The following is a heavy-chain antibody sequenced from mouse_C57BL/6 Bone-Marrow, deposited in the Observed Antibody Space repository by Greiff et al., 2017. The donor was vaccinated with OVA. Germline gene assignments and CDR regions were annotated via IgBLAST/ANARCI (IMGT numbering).Heavy chain of an antibody. Sequence: QVQLQQSGAELVRPGTSVKVSCKASGYAFTNYLIEWVKQRPGQGLERIGVINPGSGGTNYNEKFKGKATLTADKSSSTAYMQLSSLTSEDSAVYFCARSDWDGAYWGQGTLVTVSA. J-gene: IGHJ3*01. D-gene: IGHD4-1*01. CDR3: ARSDWDGAY. V-gene: IGHV1-54*01. CDR2: INPGSGGT. CDR1: GYAFTNYL.